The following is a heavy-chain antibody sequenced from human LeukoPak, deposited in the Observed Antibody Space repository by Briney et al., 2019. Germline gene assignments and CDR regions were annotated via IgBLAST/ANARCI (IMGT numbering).Heavy chain of an antibody. CDR1: GYTFTSYY. J-gene: IGHJ4*02. D-gene: IGHD4-17*01. CDR2: INPNSGGT. Sequence: ASVKISCKASGYTFTSYYMHWVRQAPGQGLEWMGRINPNSGGTNYAQKFQGRVTMTRDTSISTAYMELSRLRSDDTAVYYCARAPRGLRPIDYWGQGTLVTVSS. V-gene: IGHV1-2*06. CDR3: ARAPRGLRPIDY.